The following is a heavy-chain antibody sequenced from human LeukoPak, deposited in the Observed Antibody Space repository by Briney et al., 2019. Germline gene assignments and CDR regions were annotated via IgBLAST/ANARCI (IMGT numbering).Heavy chain of an antibody. V-gene: IGHV3-30*04. CDR2: ISYDGSNK. Sequence: GSLRLSCAASGFTFSSYAMHWVRQAPGKGLEWVAVISYDGSNKYYADSVKGRFTISRDNSKNTLYLQMNSLRAEDTAVYYCARDLDMSSSGGQGTLVTVSS. D-gene: IGHD2-2*03. CDR1: GFTFSSYA. CDR3: ARDLDMSSS. J-gene: IGHJ4*02.